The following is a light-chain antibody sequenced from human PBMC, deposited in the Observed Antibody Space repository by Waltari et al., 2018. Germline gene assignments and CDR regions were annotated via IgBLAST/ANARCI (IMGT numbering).Light chain of an antibody. Sequence: QPVLTQPPSSSASPGESARLTCTLPSDINVGSYNIYWYQQKPGSPPRYLLYYYSDSDKGQGSGVPSRFSGSKDASANTGILLSSGLQSEDEADYYCMIWPGVFGGGTKLTVL. CDR1: SDINVGSYN. CDR3: MIWPGV. J-gene: IGLJ3*02. V-gene: IGLV5-37*01. CDR2: YYSDSDK.